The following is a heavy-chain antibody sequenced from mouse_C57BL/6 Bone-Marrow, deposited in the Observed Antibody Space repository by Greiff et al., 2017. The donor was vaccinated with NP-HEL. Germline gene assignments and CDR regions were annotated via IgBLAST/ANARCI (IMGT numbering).Heavy chain of an antibody. Sequence: EVKLVESGGGLVKPGGSLKLSCAASGFTFSDYGMHWVRQAPEKGLEWVAYISSGSSTIYYADTVKGRFTISRDNAKNTLFLQMTSLRSEDTAMYYCARRRSSGFAYWGQGTLVTVSA. V-gene: IGHV5-17*01. CDR1: GFTFSDYG. CDR3: ARRRSSGFAY. CDR2: ISSGSSTI. J-gene: IGHJ3*01. D-gene: IGHD1-1*01.